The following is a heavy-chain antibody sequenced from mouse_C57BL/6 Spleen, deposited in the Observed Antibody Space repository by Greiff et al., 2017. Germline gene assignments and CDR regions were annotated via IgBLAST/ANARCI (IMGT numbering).Heavy chain of an antibody. CDR2: IYPGDGDT. Sequence: QVQLQQSGPELVKPGASVKISCKASGYAFSSSWMNWVKQRPGKGLEWIGRIYPGDGDTNYNGKFKGKATLTADKSSSTAYMQLSSLTSEDSAVYFCARSGPRQLRPYFDYWGQGTTLTVSS. V-gene: IGHV1-82*01. CDR1: GYAFSSSW. J-gene: IGHJ2*01. CDR3: ARSGPRQLRPYFDY. D-gene: IGHD3-2*02.